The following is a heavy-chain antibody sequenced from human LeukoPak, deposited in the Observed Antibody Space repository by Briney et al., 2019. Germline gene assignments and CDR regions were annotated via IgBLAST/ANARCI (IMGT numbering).Heavy chain of an antibody. CDR2: IYSDGSNT. V-gene: IGHV3-74*01. Sequence: GGSLRLSCAASGFTFSSYWMHWVRQAPGKGLVWVSRIYSDGSNTIYADSVKGRFTISRDNAKNTLYLQMNSLTAEDTAVYYCTRGSKYVMDVWGQGTTVTVSS. CDR3: TRGSKYVMDV. D-gene: IGHD4-11*01. J-gene: IGHJ6*02. CDR1: GFTFSSYW.